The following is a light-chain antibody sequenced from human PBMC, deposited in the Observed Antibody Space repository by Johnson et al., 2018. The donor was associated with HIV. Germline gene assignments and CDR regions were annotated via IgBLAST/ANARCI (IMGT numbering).Light chain of an antibody. V-gene: IGLV1-51*01. J-gene: IGLJ1*01. CDR3: GTWDNSLSAGGV. CDR1: SSNIGNNY. Sequence: QPVLTQPPSVSAAPGQKVTIPCSGSSSNIGNNYVSWYQQLPGTAPKLLIYDNNKRPSGIPDRFSGSKSGTSATLGITGLQTGDEADYYCGTWDNSLSAGGVFGTGTKVTVL. CDR2: DNN.